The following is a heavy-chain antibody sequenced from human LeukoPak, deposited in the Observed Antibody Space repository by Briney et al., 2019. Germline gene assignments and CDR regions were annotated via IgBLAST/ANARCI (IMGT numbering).Heavy chain of an antibody. CDR1: GYTFSNYA. CDR3: ANARITMVRGVIENFDY. V-gene: IGHV3-23*01. J-gene: IGHJ4*02. D-gene: IGHD3-10*01. CDR2: ISGSDGST. Sequence: GGSLRLSCAASGYTFSNYAMTWVRQAPGKGLEWVSAISGSDGSTYYADSVKGRFTISRDNSKNTLYLQMNSLRAEDTAVYYCANARITMVRGVIENFDYWGQGTLVTVSS.